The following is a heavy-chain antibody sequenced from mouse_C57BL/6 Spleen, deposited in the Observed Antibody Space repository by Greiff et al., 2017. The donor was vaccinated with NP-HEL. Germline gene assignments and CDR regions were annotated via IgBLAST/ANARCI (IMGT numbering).Heavy chain of an antibody. D-gene: IGHD2-3*01. V-gene: IGHV1-42*01. CDR3: ARSGYYVDYAMDY. J-gene: IGHJ4*01. CDR1: GYSFTGYY. Sequence: EVKLKQSGPELVKPGASVKISCKASGYSFTGYYMNWVKQSPEKSLEWIGEINPSTGGTTYNQKFKAKATLTVDKSSSTAYMQLKSLTSEDSAVYYCARSGYYVDYAMDYWGQGTSVTVSS. CDR2: INPSTGGT.